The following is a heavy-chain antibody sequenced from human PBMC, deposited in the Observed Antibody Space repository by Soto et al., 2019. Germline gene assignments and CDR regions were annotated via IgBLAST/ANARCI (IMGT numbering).Heavy chain of an antibody. CDR2: IKTDGSEK. V-gene: IGHV3-7*05. CDR3: ASSMGHGGNDY. CDR1: GFTFSDYW. Sequence: EVQLVESGGGMVQPGGSLRLACAASGFTFSDYWMSWVRQAPGKGLECVANIKTDGSEKYYVDPVKGRFTISRDNAKNSLYLQMNSLRAEDTAVYYCASSMGHGGNDYWGQGTLVAVSS. D-gene: IGHD2-2*01. J-gene: IGHJ4*02.